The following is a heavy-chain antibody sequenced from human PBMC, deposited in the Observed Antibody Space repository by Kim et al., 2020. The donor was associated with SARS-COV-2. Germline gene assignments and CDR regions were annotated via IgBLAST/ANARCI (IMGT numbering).Heavy chain of an antibody. CDR1: GYTFTSYD. CDR3: ARASAEITMVRGVIENDAFDI. V-gene: IGHV1-8*01. CDR2: MNPNSGNT. J-gene: IGHJ3*02. Sequence: ASVKVSCKASGYTFTSYDINWVRQATGQGLEWMGWMNPNSGNTGYAQKFQGRVTMTRNTSISTAYMELSSLRSEDTAVYYCARASAEITMVRGVIENDAFDIWGQGKMVTVSS. D-gene: IGHD3-10*01.